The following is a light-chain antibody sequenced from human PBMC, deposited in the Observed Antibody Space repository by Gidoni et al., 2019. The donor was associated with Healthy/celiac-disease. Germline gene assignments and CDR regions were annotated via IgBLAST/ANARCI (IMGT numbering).Light chain of an antibody. CDR1: SSDVGGYNY. CDR3: CSYAGSYTVV. V-gene: IGLV2-11*01. CDR2: DVS. J-gene: IGLJ2*01. Sequence: QSALTQPRSVSGSPGQPVTISCTGTSSDVGGYNYVSWYQQHPGKAPKLMIYDVSKRPSGVPDRFSGSKSGNTASLTISGLQAEDEADYCCCSYAGSYTVVFGGGTKLTVL.